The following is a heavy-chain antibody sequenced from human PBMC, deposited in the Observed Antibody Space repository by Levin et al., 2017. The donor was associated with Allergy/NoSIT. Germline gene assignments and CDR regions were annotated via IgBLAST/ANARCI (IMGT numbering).Heavy chain of an antibody. J-gene: IGHJ4*02. CDR3: ARLAPLDCTDTSCSFDY. D-gene: IGHD2-2*01. CDR2: ITASGRDT. CDR1: GFSFSIYA. Sequence: GGSLRLSCAASGFSFSIYAMSWVRQAPGKGLDWVSAITASGRDTFYADSVRGRFTISRDNSKNTVILQMNSLRADDTAVYYCARLAPLDCTDTSCSFDYWGRGTLVTVSS. V-gene: IGHV3-23*01.